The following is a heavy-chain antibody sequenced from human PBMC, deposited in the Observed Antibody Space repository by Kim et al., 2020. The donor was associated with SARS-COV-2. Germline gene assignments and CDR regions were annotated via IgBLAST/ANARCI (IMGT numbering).Heavy chain of an antibody. CDR3: ARVCCTSSSWAVYWFDP. CDR1: GYTFTSYY. V-gene: IGHV1-46*01. J-gene: IGHJ5*02. Sequence: ASVKVSCKASGYTFTSYYMHWVRQAPGQGLEWMGIINPSGGSTSYAQKFQGRVTMTRDTSTSTVYMELSSLRSEDTAVYYCARVCCTSSSWAVYWFDPWGQGTLVTVSS. D-gene: IGHD6-13*01. CDR2: INPSGGST.